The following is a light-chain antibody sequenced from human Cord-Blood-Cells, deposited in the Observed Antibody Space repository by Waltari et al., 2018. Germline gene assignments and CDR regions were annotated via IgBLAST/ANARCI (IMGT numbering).Light chain of an antibody. CDR2: DAS. J-gene: IGKJ4*01. CDR1: QGVSSY. CDR3: QQRSNWPPT. V-gene: IGKV3-11*01. Sequence: EIVLTQSPATLSLSPGERATLSCRASQGVSSYLAWYQQKPGQAPRLLIYDASNRATGRPARFSGSGSGTDFTLTISSLEPEDFAVYYCQQRSNWPPTFGGGTKVEIK.